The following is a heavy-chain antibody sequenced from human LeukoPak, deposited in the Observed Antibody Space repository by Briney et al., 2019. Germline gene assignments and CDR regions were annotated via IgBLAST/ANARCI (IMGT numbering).Heavy chain of an antibody. CDR1: GYTFTGYY. CDR3: AVPYDFWRGPPDY. V-gene: IGHV1-2*02. D-gene: IGHD3-3*01. Sequence: GASVNVSCKASGYTFTGYYMHWVRQAPGQGLEWMGWINPNSGGTNYAQKFQGRVTMTRDTSISTAYMELSRLRSDDTAVYYCAVPYDFWRGPPDYWGQGTLVTVSS. CDR2: INPNSGGT. J-gene: IGHJ4*02.